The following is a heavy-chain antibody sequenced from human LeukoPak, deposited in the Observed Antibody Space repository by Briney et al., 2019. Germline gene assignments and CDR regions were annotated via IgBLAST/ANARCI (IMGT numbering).Heavy chain of an antibody. D-gene: IGHD3-9*01. CDR3: ARTRPTYYDILTGYHFDY. CDR2: IYYSGST. CDR1: GGSISSGDYY. Sequence: SETLSLTCTVSGGSISSGDYYWSWIRQPPGKGLEWIGYIYYSGSTNYNPSLKSRVTISVDTSKNQFSLKLSSVTAADTAVYYCARTRPTYYDILTGYHFDYWGQGTLVTVSS. J-gene: IGHJ4*02. V-gene: IGHV4-61*08.